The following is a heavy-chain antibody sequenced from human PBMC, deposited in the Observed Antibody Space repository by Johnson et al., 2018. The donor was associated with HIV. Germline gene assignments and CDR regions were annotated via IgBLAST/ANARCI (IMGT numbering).Heavy chain of an antibody. J-gene: IGHJ3*02. V-gene: IGHV3-7*01. Sequence: VQLVESGGGLVQPGGSLRLSCAASGFTFCSYWMSWVRQAPGKGLEWVANIKQDGSEKYYVDSLKGRFTISRDNAKNTLYLQMNSLRAEDTAVYYCARRGRGVYLGSDAFDMWGQGTMVTVSS. CDR1: GFTFCSYW. CDR3: ARRGRGVYLGSDAFDM. D-gene: IGHD3-10*01. CDR2: IKQDGSEK.